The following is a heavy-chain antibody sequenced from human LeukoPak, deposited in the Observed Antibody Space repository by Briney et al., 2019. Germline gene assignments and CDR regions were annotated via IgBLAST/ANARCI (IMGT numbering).Heavy chain of an antibody. Sequence: ASVKVSCKASGGTFSTYAINWVRQAPGQGLEWMGWISACNGNTNYAQKLQGRVTMTTDTSTSTAYMELRSLRSDDTAVYYCTRRGADYVWGSYRRPFDYWGQGTLVTVSS. CDR2: ISACNGNT. V-gene: IGHV1-18*01. J-gene: IGHJ4*02. CDR3: TRRGADYVWGSYRRPFDY. D-gene: IGHD3-16*02. CDR1: GGTFSTYA.